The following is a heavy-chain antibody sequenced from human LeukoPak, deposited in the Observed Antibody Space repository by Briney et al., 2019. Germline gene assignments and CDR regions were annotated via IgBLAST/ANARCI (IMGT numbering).Heavy chain of an antibody. V-gene: IGHV4-59*01. J-gene: IGHJ5*02. Sequence: TSETLSLTYSVSGGSISSYYWTWIRQSPEKGLEWIRYIQSIGGTNYNPSLKSRVTISVDTSKNQFSLKLTSMTAADTAFYYCARGNDFYGSGRQSYFDPWGQGTLVIVSS. D-gene: IGHD3-10*01. CDR1: GGSISSYY. CDR2: IQSIGGT. CDR3: ARGNDFYGSGRQSYFDP.